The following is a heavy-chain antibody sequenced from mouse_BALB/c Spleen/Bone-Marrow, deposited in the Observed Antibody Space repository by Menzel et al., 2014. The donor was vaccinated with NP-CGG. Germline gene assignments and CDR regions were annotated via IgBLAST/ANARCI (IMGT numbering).Heavy chain of an antibody. CDR1: GYTLTSYY. CDR2: INPSNGGT. D-gene: IGHD2-14*01. Sequence: QVQLQQSGAELVKPGASVKLSCKASGYTLTSYYMYWVKQRPGRGLEWIGEINPSNGGTNFNEKFKSKATLTVDKSSSTAYMQLSSLTSEDSAVYYCTRREMGYPYYFDYWGQGTTLTVSS. J-gene: IGHJ2*01. V-gene: IGHV1S81*02. CDR3: TRREMGYPYYFDY.